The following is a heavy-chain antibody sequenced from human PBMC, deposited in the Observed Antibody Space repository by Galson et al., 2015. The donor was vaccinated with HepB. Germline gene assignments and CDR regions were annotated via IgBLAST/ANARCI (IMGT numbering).Heavy chain of an antibody. CDR1: GFTLSTYW. Sequence: SLRLSCAASGFTLSTYWIHWVRQAPGKGLVWVSRINPDGSFRDYADSVRGRFTISRDNAKNTLNLQLNSLRADDTAVYFCVRGGTGSGDFDSWGQGTLVTVSS. D-gene: IGHD6-19*01. J-gene: IGHJ4*02. CDR3: VRGGTGSGDFDS. CDR2: INPDGSFR. V-gene: IGHV3-74*01.